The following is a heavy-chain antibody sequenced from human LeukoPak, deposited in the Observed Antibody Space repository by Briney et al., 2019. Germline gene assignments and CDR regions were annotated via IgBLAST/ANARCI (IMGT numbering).Heavy chain of an antibody. CDR1: GFSFSSYS. J-gene: IGHJ4*02. D-gene: IGHD6-13*01. CDR2: IRGSSSNI. V-gene: IGHV3-48*01. Sequence: GGSLRLSCVASGFSFSSYSMNWVRQAPGKGLEWASYIRGSSSNIYYADSVKGRFTISRDNAKNSLYLQMNSLRAEDTAVYYCARLNIAAYYFDYWGQGTLVTVSS. CDR3: ARLNIAAYYFDY.